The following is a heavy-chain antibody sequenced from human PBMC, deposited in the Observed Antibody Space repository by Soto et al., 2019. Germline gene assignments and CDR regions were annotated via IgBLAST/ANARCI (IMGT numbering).Heavy chain of an antibody. V-gene: IGHV4-39*01. Sequence: SETLSLTCTVSGGSISSSSYYWGWIRQPPGKGLEWIGSIYYSGSTYYSPSLKSRVTISVDTSKNQFSLKLSSVTAADTAVYYCASGPVLSVWAVWVGSGSTPVAFHIWGQGTMVTVSS. CDR2: IYYSGST. J-gene: IGHJ3*02. CDR1: GGSISSSSYY. D-gene: IGHD6-19*01. CDR3: ASGPVLSVWAVWVGSGSTPVAFHI.